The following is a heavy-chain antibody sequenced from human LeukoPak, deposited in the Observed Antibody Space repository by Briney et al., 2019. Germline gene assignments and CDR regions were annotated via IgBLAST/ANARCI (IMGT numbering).Heavy chain of an antibody. CDR1: GGSISSSY. V-gene: IGHV4-59*01. CDR2: IYYSGST. D-gene: IGHD1/OR15-1a*01. J-gene: IGHJ6*02. Sequence: SETLSLTWTVSGGSISSSYWSWIRQHPGKGLEWIGYIYYSGSTNYNPSLKSRVTIPGDTSKNQFSLKLSSVTAADTALYFCARDNWKNGGMDVWGQGTTVTVSS. CDR3: ARDNWKNGGMDV.